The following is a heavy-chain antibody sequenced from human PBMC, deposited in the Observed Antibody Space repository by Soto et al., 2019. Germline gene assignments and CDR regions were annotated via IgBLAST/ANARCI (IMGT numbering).Heavy chain of an antibody. V-gene: IGHV4-34*01. CDR1: GGSFSGYY. J-gene: IGHJ4*02. D-gene: IGHD3-9*01. CDR2: INHSGST. Sequence: PSETLSLTCAVYGGSFSGYYWSWIRQPPGKGLEWIGEINHSGSTNYNPSLKSRVTISVDTSKNQFSLKLSSVTAADTAVYYCARDRRLRYFDWLPFDYWGQGTLVTVSS. CDR3: ARDRRLRYFDWLPFDY.